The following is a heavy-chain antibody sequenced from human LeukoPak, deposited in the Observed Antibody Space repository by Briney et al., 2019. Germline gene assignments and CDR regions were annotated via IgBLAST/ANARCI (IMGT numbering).Heavy chain of an antibody. CDR2: IAGGDEST. CDR1: GFIFNTNG. Sequence: GGSLRLSCAISGFIFNTNGMNWVRQRPGKGLEWLATIAGGDESTYYADSVKGRFAISRDNSKNTVFLHMNSLRVEDTAVYYCARGVYWSLDYWGQGTPVTVSS. CDR3: ARGVYWSLDY. V-gene: IGHV3-23*01. D-gene: IGHD1-1*01. J-gene: IGHJ4*02.